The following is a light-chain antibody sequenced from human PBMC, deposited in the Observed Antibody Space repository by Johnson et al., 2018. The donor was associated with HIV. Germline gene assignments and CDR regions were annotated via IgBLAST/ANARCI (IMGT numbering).Light chain of an antibody. CDR1: NSNIGKSS. J-gene: IGLJ1*01. V-gene: IGLV1-51*01. CDR3: GSWDSSLSAYV. CDR2: DND. Sequence: QSVLTQPPSVSAAPGQKVTISCSGSNSNIGKSSVSWYQQFPGTAPKLLIYDNDKRPSGIPDRISGSKSGTSATLGITGLQTGDEADYYCGSWDSSLSAYVFGTGTKVTVL.